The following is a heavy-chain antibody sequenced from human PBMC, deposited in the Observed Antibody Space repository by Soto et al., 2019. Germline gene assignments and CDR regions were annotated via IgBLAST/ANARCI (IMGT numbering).Heavy chain of an antibody. CDR2: IWYDGSNK. Sequence: QVQLVESGGGVVQPGRSLRLSCAASGFTFSSYGMHWVRQAPGKGLEWVAVIWYDGSNKYYADSVKGRFTISRDNSKNTLYLQMNSLRDEAAAVYDCARVSEGASYYGGLDYWGQGTLVTVSS. CDR3: ARVSEGASYYGGLDY. CDR1: GFTFSSYG. D-gene: IGHD2-15*01. V-gene: IGHV3-33*01. J-gene: IGHJ4*02.